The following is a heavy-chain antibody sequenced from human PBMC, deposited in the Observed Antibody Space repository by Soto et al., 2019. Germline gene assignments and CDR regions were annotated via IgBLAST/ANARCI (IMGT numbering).Heavy chain of an antibody. J-gene: IGHJ5*02. Sequence: SETLSLTCAVSGASIGSGGWWSWVRQPPGKGLEWIAEIFHDGNTNYSPSLKSRVTISVDKSQNQFSLYVYSVTAADTAVYYCARHEGWTGPDQWGQGTLVTVSS. CDR3: ARHEGWTGPDQ. CDR2: IFHDGNT. CDR1: GASIGSGGW. D-gene: IGHD2-8*02. V-gene: IGHV4-4*02.